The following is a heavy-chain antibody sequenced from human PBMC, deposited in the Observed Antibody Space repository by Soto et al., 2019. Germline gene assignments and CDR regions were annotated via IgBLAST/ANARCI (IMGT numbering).Heavy chain of an antibody. Sequence: ASVKVSCKASGYAFTSYAMHWVRQAPGQRLEWMGWINAGNGNTKYSQKFQGRVTITRDTSASTAYMELSSLRSEDTAVYYCEPTIWCGEHNWYDPWGQGTLVTASS. CDR3: EPTIWCGEHNWYDP. CDR2: INAGNGNT. J-gene: IGHJ5*02. D-gene: IGHD3-10*01. V-gene: IGHV1-3*01. CDR1: GYAFTSYA.